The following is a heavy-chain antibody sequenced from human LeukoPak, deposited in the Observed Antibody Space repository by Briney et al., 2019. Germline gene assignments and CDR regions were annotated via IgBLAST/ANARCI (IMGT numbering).Heavy chain of an antibody. V-gene: IGHV1-69*04. D-gene: IGHD2-8*01. J-gene: IGHJ6*02. Sequence: SVKVSCKASGYTFTSYGISWVRQAPGQGLEWMGRIIPILGIANYAQKFQGRVTITADKSTSTAYMELSSLRSEDTAVYYCAREVSASYYYYYGMDVWGQGTTVTVSS. CDR1: GYTFTSYG. CDR2: IIPILGIA. CDR3: AREVSASYYYYYGMDV.